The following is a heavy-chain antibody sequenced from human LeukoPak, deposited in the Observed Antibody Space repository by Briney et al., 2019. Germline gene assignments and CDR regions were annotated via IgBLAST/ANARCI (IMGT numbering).Heavy chain of an antibody. CDR1: GFTFSSYS. Sequence: GGSLRLSCAASGFTFSSYSMNWVRQAPGKGLEWVSYISSSSSTIYYADSVKGRFTISRDNAKNSLYLQMNSLRAEDTAVYYCASSGSYEAYYYYGMDVWGQGTTVTVSS. CDR2: ISSSSSTI. CDR3: ASSGSYEAYYYYGMDV. V-gene: IGHV3-48*04. J-gene: IGHJ6*02. D-gene: IGHD1-26*01.